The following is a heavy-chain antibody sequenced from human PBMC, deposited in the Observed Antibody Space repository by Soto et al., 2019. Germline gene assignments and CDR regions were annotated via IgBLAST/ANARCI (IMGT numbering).Heavy chain of an antibody. Sequence: GGSLRLSCAASGFTFSSYEMNWGGQSPGKGLEGGAYISSRSRTIDYADSVKGRVTISRDNAKNSLYLQMTSLRAEDTAVYYCARQGSTVRYYYYYGMDVWGQGTTVPVSS. CDR3: ARQGSTVRYYYYYGMDV. CDR1: GFTFSSYE. V-gene: IGHV3-48*03. D-gene: IGHD4-4*01. CDR2: ISSRSRTI. J-gene: IGHJ6*02.